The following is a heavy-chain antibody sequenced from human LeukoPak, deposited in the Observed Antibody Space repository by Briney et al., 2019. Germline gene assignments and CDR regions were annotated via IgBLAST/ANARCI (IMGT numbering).Heavy chain of an antibody. Sequence: GGSLRLSCAASGFTFSDYWMNWVRQAPGKGLEWVANIKQDGSEKYYVDSVKGRFTISRDNAKNSLYLQMSSLRAEDTAVYYCAHAAIVYGSEGVDVWGQGTTVIVSS. J-gene: IGHJ6*02. CDR1: GFTFSDYW. D-gene: IGHD3-10*01. CDR2: IKQDGSEK. CDR3: AHAAIVYGSEGVDV. V-gene: IGHV3-7*03.